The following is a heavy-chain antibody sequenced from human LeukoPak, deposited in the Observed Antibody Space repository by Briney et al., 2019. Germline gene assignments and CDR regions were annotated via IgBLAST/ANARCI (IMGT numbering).Heavy chain of an antibody. J-gene: IGHJ4*02. Sequence: NPSETLSLTCTVSGGSISTYYWSWIRQPPGKGLEWIGYIYYSGTTNFNPSLKSRVTISVDTSKNQFSLKLSSVTAADTAVYYCARQKSSERYYFDYWGQGTLVTVPS. V-gene: IGHV4-59*08. CDR3: ARQKSSERYYFDY. CDR2: IYYSGTT. CDR1: GGSISTYY.